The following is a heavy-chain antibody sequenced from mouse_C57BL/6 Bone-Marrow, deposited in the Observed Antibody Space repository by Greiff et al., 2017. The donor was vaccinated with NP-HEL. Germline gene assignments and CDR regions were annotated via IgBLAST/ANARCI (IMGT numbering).Heavy chain of an antibody. V-gene: IGHV2-2*01. CDR1: GFSLTSYG. Sequence: QVQLKESGPGLVQPSQSLSIPCTVSGFSLTSYGVHWVRQSPGKGLEWLGVIWSGGSTDYNAAFISRLSISKDNSKSQVFFKRNSLQADDTDICYCARNKRRRNYFDYWGQGTTLTVSS. J-gene: IGHJ2*01. CDR3: ARNKRRRNYFDY. CDR2: IWSGGST. D-gene: IGHD2-12*01.